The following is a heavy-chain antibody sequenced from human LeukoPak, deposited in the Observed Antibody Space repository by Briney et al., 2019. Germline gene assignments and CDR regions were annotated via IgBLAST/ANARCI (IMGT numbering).Heavy chain of an antibody. D-gene: IGHD2-2*02. V-gene: IGHV4-59*08. CDR1: GGSISSYY. CDR3: ARQDIVVVPAAILGAFDI. J-gene: IGHJ3*02. Sequence: SETLSLTCTVSGGSISSYYWSWIRQPPGKGLEWIGYIYYSGSTNYNPSLKSRVTISVDTSKNQFSLKLSSVTAADTAVYYCARQDIVVVPAAILGAFDIWGQGTMVTVSS. CDR2: IYYSGST.